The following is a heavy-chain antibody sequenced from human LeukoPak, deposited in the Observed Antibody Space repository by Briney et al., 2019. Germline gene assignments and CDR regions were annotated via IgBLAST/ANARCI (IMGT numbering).Heavy chain of an antibody. V-gene: IGHV4-59*01. Sequence: SETLSLTCTVSGGSISSYYWSWIRQPPGKGLEWIGYIYYSGSTNYNPSLTSRVTISVDTSKNQFSLKLSSVTAADTAVYYCARDDRDGYNYYFDYWGQGTLVTVSS. D-gene: IGHD5-24*01. J-gene: IGHJ4*02. CDR1: GGSISSYY. CDR3: ARDDRDGYNYYFDY. CDR2: IYYSGST.